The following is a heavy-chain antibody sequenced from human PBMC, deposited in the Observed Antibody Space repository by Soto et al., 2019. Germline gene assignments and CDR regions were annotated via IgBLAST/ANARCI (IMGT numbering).Heavy chain of an antibody. V-gene: IGHV3-30-3*01. CDR3: ARAKRCSGGTCYPTDH. J-gene: IGHJ4*01. Sequence: QVQLVESGGGVVQPGNSLRLSCAASGFTFNNYAMFWVRQAPGKGLEWVAVISFDGNNKQSADSVKGRFTTSRDNSKSTLYLQMNSLRVEDTAVYHCARAKRCSGGTCYPTDHWGQGTLVSVSS. CDR2: ISFDGNNK. CDR1: GFTFNNYA. D-gene: IGHD2-15*01.